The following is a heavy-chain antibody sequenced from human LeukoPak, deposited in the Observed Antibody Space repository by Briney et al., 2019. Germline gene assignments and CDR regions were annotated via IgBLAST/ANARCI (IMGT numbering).Heavy chain of an antibody. V-gene: IGHV4-59*08. J-gene: IGHJ4*02. CDR1: GGSISSYY. CDR3: ARHRQWLVYYFDY. CDR2: IYYSGST. D-gene: IGHD6-19*01. Sequence: SETLSLTCTVSGGSISSYYWSWIRQPPGKGLEWIGYIYYSGSTNYNPSLKSRVTISVDTSKNQFSLKLSSVTAADTAVCYCARHRQWLVYYFDYWGQGTLVTVSS.